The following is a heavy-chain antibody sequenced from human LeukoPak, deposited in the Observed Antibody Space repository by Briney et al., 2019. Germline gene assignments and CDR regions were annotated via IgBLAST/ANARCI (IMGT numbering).Heavy chain of an antibody. CDR1: GFTFSNYW. Sequence: GGSLRLSCSASGFTFSNYWMNWVRQAPGKGLEWVANIKQDGSEKNYVDSVNGRLTISRDNAKNSLYLQMNSLRAEDTAVYYCASTNTFDYWGQGSQVTVSP. J-gene: IGHJ4*02. CDR2: IKQDGSEK. V-gene: IGHV3-7*05. CDR3: ASTNTFDY.